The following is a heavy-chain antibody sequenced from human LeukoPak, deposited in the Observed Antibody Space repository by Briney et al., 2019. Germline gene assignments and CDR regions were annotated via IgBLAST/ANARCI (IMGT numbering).Heavy chain of an antibody. J-gene: IGHJ3*02. CDR2: SYYSGST. CDR3: ARAGIVGDAFDI. Sequence: SDTLSLTCTVSGGSISTYYWSWIRQPPGKGLEWIGYSYYSGSTNYNPSLKSRVTISVDTSKNQLSLKLSSVTAADTAVYYCARAGIVGDAFDIWGQGTMVTVSS. D-gene: IGHD2-15*01. V-gene: IGHV4-59*07. CDR1: GGSISTYY.